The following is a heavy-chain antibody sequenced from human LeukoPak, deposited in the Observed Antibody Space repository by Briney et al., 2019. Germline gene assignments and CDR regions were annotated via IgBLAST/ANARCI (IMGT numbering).Heavy chain of an antibody. CDR2: ISCSGGST. CDR1: GFTFSSYA. D-gene: IGHD2-2*01. Sequence: GGSLRLSCAASGFTFSSYAMSWVRQAPGKGLEWVSAISCSGGSTYYADSVKGRFTISRDNSKNTLYLQMNSLRAEDTAVYYCAKDSTRYCSSTSCLYFDYWGQGTLVTVSS. J-gene: IGHJ4*02. CDR3: AKDSTRYCSSTSCLYFDY. V-gene: IGHV3-23*01.